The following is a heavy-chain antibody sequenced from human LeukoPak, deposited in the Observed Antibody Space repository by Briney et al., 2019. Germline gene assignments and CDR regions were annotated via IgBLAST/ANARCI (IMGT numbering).Heavy chain of an antibody. CDR1: GFTFSNYW. V-gene: IGHV3-74*01. D-gene: IGHD2-15*01. CDR3: ARCRSGGSCYRDVFDI. CDR2: INTDGSIT. J-gene: IGHJ3*02. Sequence: PGGSLRLSCAASGFTFSNYWMHWVRQGPGKGLDWVSHINTDGSITNYADSVKGRFTISRDNAKNTLYLQMNSLRVEDTALYYCARCRSGGSCYRDVFDIWGQGTMVTVSS.